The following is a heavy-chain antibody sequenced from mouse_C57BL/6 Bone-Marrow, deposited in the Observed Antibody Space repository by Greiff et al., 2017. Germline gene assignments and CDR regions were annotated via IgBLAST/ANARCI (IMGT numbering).Heavy chain of an antibody. Sequence: VQLQQSGAELVKPGTSVKLSCTASGFTINNYYMHWVKQRPEQGLEWIGKIDPEDGYTKYAQKFQGKATITADTSSNTAYLQLSSLTSEDTAVYYCARRWLLAYWGQGTMVTVSA. CDR2: IDPEDGYT. CDR3: ARRWLLAY. D-gene: IGHD2-2*01. CDR1: GFTINNYY. V-gene: IGHV14-2*01. J-gene: IGHJ3*01.